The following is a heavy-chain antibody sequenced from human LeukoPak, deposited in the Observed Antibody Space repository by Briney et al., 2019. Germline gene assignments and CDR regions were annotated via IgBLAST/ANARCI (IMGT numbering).Heavy chain of an antibody. Sequence: ASVKVSCKASGYTFTSYDINWVRQATGQGLEWMGWMNPNSGNTAYAQKFQGRVTITRNTSISTAYMELSSLRSEDTAIYYCAREDYYDSGSSDYWGQGNLVTVSS. V-gene: IGHV1-8*03. J-gene: IGHJ4*02. D-gene: IGHD3-22*01. CDR1: GYTFTSYD. CDR2: MNPNSGNT. CDR3: AREDYYDSGSSDY.